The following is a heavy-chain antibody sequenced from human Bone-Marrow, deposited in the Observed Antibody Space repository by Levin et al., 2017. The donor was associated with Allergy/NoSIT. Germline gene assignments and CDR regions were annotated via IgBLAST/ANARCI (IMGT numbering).Heavy chain of an antibody. Sequence: SQTLSLTCAVSGYSISSGYYWGWIRQPPGKGLEWIGSIYHSGSTYYNPSLKSRVTISVDTSKNQFSLKLSSVTAADTAVYYCARDSLRNLPNGDYLNNWFDPWGQGTLVTVSS. V-gene: IGHV4-38-2*02. CDR2: IYHSGST. CDR3: ARDSLRNLPNGDYLNNWFDP. D-gene: IGHD4-17*01. CDR1: GYSISSGYY. J-gene: IGHJ5*02.